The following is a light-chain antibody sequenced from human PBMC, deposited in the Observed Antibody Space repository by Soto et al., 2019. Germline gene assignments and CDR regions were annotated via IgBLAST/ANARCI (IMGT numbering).Light chain of an antibody. CDR3: CSYAGSYTYV. CDR2: DVS. J-gene: IGLJ1*01. CDR1: SSDVGGYNY. V-gene: IGLV2-11*01. Sequence: QAVRTPPRSVSGSPGQSVTISCTGTSSDVGGYNYVSWYQQHPGKAPKLMIYDVSKRPSGVPDRFSGSKSGNTASLTISGLQAEDEADYYCCSYAGSYTYVFGTGTRSPS.